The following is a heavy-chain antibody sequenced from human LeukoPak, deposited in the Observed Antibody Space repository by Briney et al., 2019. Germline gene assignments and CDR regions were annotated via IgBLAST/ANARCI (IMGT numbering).Heavy chain of an antibody. D-gene: IGHD1-14*01. CDR1: GGSMSTYY. Sequence: SETLSLTCTVSGGSMSTYYWTWIRQPPGKGLEWTGFIYYTGSTNYNPSLKSRVTISVDTSKNQFSLKLSSVTAADTAVYYCAGMRITTPTVRTLDYWGQGTLVTVSS. CDR3: AGMRITTPTVRTLDY. CDR2: IYYTGST. J-gene: IGHJ4*02. V-gene: IGHV4-59*01.